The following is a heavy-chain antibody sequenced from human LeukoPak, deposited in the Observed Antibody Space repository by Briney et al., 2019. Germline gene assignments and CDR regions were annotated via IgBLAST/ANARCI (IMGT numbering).Heavy chain of an antibody. V-gene: IGHV3-23*01. CDR2: ISGSGGST. J-gene: IGHJ4*02. D-gene: IGHD2-21*02. CDR3: AKSDCGGDCHLLDY. CDR1: GFTFSSYA. Sequence: GGSLRLSCAASGFTFSSYAMSWVRQAPGKGLEWVSAISGSGGSTYYADSVKGRFTISRDNSKNTLYLQMNSLRAEDTAVYYCAKSDCGGDCHLLDYWGQGTLVTVSS.